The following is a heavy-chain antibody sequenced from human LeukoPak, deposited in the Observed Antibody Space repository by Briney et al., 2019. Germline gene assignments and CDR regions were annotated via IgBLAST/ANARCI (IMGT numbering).Heavy chain of an antibody. D-gene: IGHD3-10*01. CDR3: ARPPYRGSGSYYDYYYYYMDV. Sequence: QSGGSLRLSCAASGFTFSSYEMNWVRQAPGKGLEWVSYISSSGSTIYYADSVKGRFTISRDNAKNSLYLQMNSLRAEDTAVYYCARPPYRGSGSYYDYYYYYMDVWGKGTTVTISS. CDR1: GFTFSSYE. CDR2: ISSSGSTI. J-gene: IGHJ6*03. V-gene: IGHV3-48*03.